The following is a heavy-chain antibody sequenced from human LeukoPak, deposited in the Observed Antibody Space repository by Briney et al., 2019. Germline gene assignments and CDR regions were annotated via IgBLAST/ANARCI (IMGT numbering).Heavy chain of an antibody. CDR2: INSDGGST. CDR3: ARGRYGVVIHPGMDV. Sequence: GGSLRLSCAASGFTFSSFWMYWVRQAPGKGLVWVSRINSDGGSTTYADSVKGRFTISRDNAKNTVYLQMNSLRAGDTAVYYCARGRYGVVIHPGMDVWGQGTTVTVSS. J-gene: IGHJ6*02. V-gene: IGHV3-74*01. D-gene: IGHD4-23*01. CDR1: GFTFSSFW.